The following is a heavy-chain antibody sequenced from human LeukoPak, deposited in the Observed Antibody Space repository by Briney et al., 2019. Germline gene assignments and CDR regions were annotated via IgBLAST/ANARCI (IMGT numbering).Heavy chain of an antibody. D-gene: IGHD4-23*01. V-gene: IGHV3-30*02. CDR2: IRYDGSNK. CDR3: AIAERGNSDYFDY. Sequence: PGGSLRLSCAASGFTFSSYGMHWVRQAPGKGLEWVAFIRYDGSNKYYADSVKGRFTISRDNSKNTLYLQMNSLRAEDTAVYYCAIAERGNSDYFDYWGQGTLVTVSS. CDR1: GFTFSSYG. J-gene: IGHJ4*02.